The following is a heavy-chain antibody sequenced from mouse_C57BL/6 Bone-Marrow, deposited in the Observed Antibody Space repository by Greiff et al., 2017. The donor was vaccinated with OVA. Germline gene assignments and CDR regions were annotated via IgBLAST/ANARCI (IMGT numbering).Heavy chain of an antibody. CDR2: ISYSGST. CDR1: GYSITSGYD. V-gene: IGHV3-1*01. J-gene: IGHJ3*01. D-gene: IGHD3-2*02. Sequence: EVKLQESGPGMVKPSQSLSLTCTVTGYSITSGYDWHWIRHFPGNKLEWMGYISYSGSTNYNPSLKSRISITHDTSKNHFFLKLNSVTTEDTATYYGARDSSGYPAWFAYWGQGTLVTVSA. CDR3: ARDSSGYPAWFAY.